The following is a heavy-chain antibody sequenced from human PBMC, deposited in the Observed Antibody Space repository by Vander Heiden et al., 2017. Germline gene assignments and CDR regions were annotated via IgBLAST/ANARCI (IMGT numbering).Heavy chain of an antibody. Sequence: EVQLLESGGGLVQPGASLRLSCAASGFTFSSYAMSWVRQAPGKGLGWVSAISGSGGSTYYADSVKGRFTISRDNSKNTLYLQMNSLRAEDTAVYYCAKDRGLWFGESFDYWGQGTLVTVSS. CDR2: ISGSGGST. V-gene: IGHV3-23*01. D-gene: IGHD3-10*01. CDR1: GFTFSSYA. CDR3: AKDRGLWFGESFDY. J-gene: IGHJ4*02.